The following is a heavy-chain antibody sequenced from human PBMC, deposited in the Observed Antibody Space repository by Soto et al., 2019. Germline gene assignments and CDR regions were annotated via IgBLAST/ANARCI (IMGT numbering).Heavy chain of an antibody. V-gene: IGHV5-51*01. J-gene: IGHJ6*02. CDR1: EYSFTNYW. CDR2: AYPSDSDT. Sequence: GESLKISCKGSEYSFTNYWIGWVRQTPGKGLEWMGTAYPSDSDTRYSPSFRGQVTISADKSITTAYLQWSSLRASDTAIYYCARSTSPLYSMDVWGQGTTVTVSS. CDR3: ARSTSPLYSMDV. D-gene: IGHD2-2*02.